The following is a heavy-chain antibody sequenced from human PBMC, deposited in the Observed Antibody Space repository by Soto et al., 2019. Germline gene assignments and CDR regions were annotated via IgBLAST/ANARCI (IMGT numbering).Heavy chain of an antibody. D-gene: IGHD3-3*01. CDR2: ISSSSSYI. CDR1: GFTFSSYS. Sequence: GGSLRLSCAASGFTFSSYSMNWVRQAPGKGLEWVSSISSSSSYIYYADSVKGRFTISRDNAKNSLYLQMNSLRAEDTAVYYCARDPPKGFWSGYYQTYYYGMDVWGQGXTVTVSS. CDR3: ARDPPKGFWSGYYQTYYYGMDV. V-gene: IGHV3-21*01. J-gene: IGHJ6*02.